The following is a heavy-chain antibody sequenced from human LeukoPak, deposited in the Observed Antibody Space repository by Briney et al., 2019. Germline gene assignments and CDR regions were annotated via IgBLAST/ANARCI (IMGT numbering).Heavy chain of an antibody. CDR1: GGSISSGGYY. J-gene: IGHJ4*02. V-gene: IGHV4-31*03. Sequence: PSQTLSLTCTVSGGSISSGGYYWSWIRQHPGKGLEWIGYIYYSGSTYYNPSLKSRVTISVDTSKNQFSLKLSSVTAADTAVYYCAREQYYYGSGSYSFDYWGQGTLVTVSS. CDR2: IYYSGST. D-gene: IGHD3-10*01. CDR3: AREQYYYGSGSYSFDY.